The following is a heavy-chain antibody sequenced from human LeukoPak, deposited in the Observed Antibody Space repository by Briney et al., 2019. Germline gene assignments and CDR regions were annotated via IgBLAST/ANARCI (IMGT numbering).Heavy chain of an antibody. D-gene: IGHD3-10*01. CDR3: ARLVMVRGANWFDP. J-gene: IGHJ5*02. Sequence: GESLKISCKGSGYSFTSYWIGWVRQMPGKGLEWMGIIYPGGSDTRYSPSFQGQVTISADKSISTAYLQWSSLNASDTAMYYCARLVMVRGANWFDPWGQGTLVTVSS. CDR2: IYPGGSDT. V-gene: IGHV5-51*01. CDR1: GYSFTSYW.